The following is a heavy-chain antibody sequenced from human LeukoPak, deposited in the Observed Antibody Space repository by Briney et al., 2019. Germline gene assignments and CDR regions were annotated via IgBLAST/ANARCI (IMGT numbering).Heavy chain of an antibody. V-gene: IGHV1-2*02. D-gene: IGHD3-16*02. CDR3: ARGPLRLGELSSPNFDY. Sequence: GASVKVSCKASGYTFTGYYMHWVRQAPGQGLEWMGWFNPNSGGTNYAQKFQGRVTMTRDTSISTAYMELSRLRSDDTAVYYCARGPLRLGELSSPNFDYWGQGTLVTVSS. J-gene: IGHJ4*02. CDR1: GYTFTGYY. CDR2: FNPNSGGT.